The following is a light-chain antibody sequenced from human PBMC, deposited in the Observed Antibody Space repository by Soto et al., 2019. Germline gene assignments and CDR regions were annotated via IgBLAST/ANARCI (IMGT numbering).Light chain of an antibody. CDR1: QSVSSNY. J-gene: IGKJ1*01. CDR2: GAF. CDR3: QQYGSSPRT. Sequence: EIVLTHSQGTLSLSPCERATFSFSASQSVSSNYLAWYQQKPGQAPRLLIYGAFKRATGIPDRFSGSGSGTDFTLTISRMEPEDFAVYCCQQYGSSPRTFGQGTKVDIK. V-gene: IGKV3-20*01.